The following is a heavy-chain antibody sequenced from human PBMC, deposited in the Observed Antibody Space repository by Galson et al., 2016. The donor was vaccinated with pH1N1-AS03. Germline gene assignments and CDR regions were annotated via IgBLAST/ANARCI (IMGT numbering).Heavy chain of an antibody. V-gene: IGHV3-30*18. D-gene: IGHD2/OR15-2a*01. J-gene: IGHJ4*02. CDR2: MSYDGSTK. CDR3: AKDLHFYDSYYLDY. CDR1: GFTFNRHA. Sequence: LRLSCAASGFTFNRHAMHWVRQAPGKGLEWVAIMSYDGSTKYYTDSVRDRFTISRDDSKKTLYLHMSSLRAEDTAVYYCAKDLHFYDSYYLDYWGRGTLVIVSS.